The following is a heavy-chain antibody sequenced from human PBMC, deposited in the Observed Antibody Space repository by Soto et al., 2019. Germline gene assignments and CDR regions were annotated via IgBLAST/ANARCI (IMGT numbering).Heavy chain of an antibody. CDR3: ARSPVDTAMDPFDY. CDR1: GGTFSSYA. CDR2: IIPIFGTA. V-gene: IGHV1-69*13. D-gene: IGHD5-18*01. Sequence: SVKVSCKASGGTFSSYAISWVRQAPGQGLEWMGGIIPIFGTANYAQKFQGRVTITADESTSTAYMELSSLRSEDTAVYYCARSPVDTAMDPFDYWGQGTQVTVSS. J-gene: IGHJ4*02.